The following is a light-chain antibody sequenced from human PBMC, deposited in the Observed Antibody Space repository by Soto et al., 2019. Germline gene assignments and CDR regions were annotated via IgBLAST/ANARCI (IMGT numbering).Light chain of an antibody. CDR3: HQYNSYSYT. V-gene: IGKV1-5*03. CDR2: KAS. Sequence: DIPMTQSPSTLSASVGDRVTITCRASQSISSWLAWYQQKPGKAPKLLIYKASNLDSGVPSRFSGSGSGTEFTLTITSLQPDDFATYYCHQYNSYSYTLGQGTKLEIK. J-gene: IGKJ2*01. CDR1: QSISSW.